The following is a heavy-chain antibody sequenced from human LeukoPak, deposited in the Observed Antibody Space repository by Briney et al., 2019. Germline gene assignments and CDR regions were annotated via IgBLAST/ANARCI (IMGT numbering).Heavy chain of an antibody. CDR1: GFTVSTNS. CDR3: AKAPVTTCRGAFCYPFDY. Sequence: GGSLRLSCTVSGFTVSTNSMSWVRQTPGKGLEWVSFIYSGGSTHYSDSVKGRFTISRDNSKNTLYLQMNSLRAEDTAVYYCAKAPVTTCRGAFCYPFDYWGLGTLVTVSS. V-gene: IGHV3-53*01. D-gene: IGHD2-15*01. J-gene: IGHJ4*02. CDR2: IYSGGST.